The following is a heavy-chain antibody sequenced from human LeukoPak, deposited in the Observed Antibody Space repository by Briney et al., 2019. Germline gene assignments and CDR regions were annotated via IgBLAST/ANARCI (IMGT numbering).Heavy chain of an antibody. CDR2: ISDNGSNK. Sequence: GRSLRLSCSASGFNFNSYTIHWVRQAPGKGLEWVSLISDNGSNKFYVDSVKGRFTISRDNSKNTMYLQMNSLRPEDTAVYYCARGPHYHHSTGHFSFWGQGTLVTVSS. J-gene: IGHJ4*02. V-gene: IGHV3-30*04. CDR1: GFNFNSYT. D-gene: IGHD3-22*01. CDR3: ARGPHYHHSTGHFSF.